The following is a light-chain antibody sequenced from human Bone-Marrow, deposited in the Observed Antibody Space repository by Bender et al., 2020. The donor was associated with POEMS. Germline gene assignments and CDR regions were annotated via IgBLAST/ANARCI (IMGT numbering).Light chain of an antibody. CDR2: DDD. J-gene: IGLJ3*02. Sequence: SYVVTQSPSVSVAPGQTARITCGGDGIGGRHVHWYRQRPGQAPVLVIYDDDDRPSGIPERFSGSKSGTSVSLAITGLQAEDEADYYCQSFDTSLSGWVFGAGTKLTV. CDR3: QSFDTSLSGWV. CDR1: GIGGRH. V-gene: IGLV3-21*02.